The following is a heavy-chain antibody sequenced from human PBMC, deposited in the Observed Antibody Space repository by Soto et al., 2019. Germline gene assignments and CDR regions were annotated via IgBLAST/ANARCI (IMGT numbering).Heavy chain of an antibody. D-gene: IGHD2-21*01. J-gene: IGHJ3*02. CDR3: ARQKLWMATINNDAFDI. CDR1: GYTFNKYW. V-gene: IGHV5-51*01. Sequence: GESLKISCKGSGYTFNKYWIAWVRQMPGQGLEWMGIIYPGDSDTTYSPSVQGYVTISVDESINTAYLQWASLEASDTAMYYCARQKLWMATINNDAFDIWGQGAMVTVSS. CDR2: IYPGDSDT.